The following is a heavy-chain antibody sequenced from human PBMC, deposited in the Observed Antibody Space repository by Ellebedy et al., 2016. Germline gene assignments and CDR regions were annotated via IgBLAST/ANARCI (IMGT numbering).Heavy chain of an antibody. CDR3: ARLRYGGSMIFDS. CDR1: GGSINSYY. CDR2: IYYTGNT. J-gene: IGHJ4*02. V-gene: IGHV4-59*08. D-gene: IGHD4-23*01. Sequence: SETLSLTCTVSGGSINSYYWSWIRQPPGKGLEWIGYIYYTGNTNYNPSLQSRLTMSVDTSKNQFSLRLSSVTAADTAMYYCARLRYGGSMIFDSWGQGSLVTVSS.